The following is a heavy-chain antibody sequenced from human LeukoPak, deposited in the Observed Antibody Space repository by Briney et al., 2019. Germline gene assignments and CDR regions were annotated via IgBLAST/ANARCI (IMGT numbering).Heavy chain of an antibody. Sequence: GGSLRLSCVVSGFTFNNYAMSWVRQAPGKGLEWVANIRQDGSEKYYVDSLKGRFTISRDNAKNSLYLQMNSLRAEDTAVYYCARGNYGSIDAFDIWGQGTMVTVSS. CDR3: ARGNYGSIDAFDI. CDR1: GFTFNNYA. J-gene: IGHJ3*02. D-gene: IGHD3-10*01. V-gene: IGHV3-7*05. CDR2: IRQDGSEK.